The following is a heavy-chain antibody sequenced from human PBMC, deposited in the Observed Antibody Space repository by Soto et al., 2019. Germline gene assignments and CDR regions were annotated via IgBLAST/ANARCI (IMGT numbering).Heavy chain of an antibody. D-gene: IGHD3-22*01. CDR3: ARAPYYYDSRGYWAY. CDR1: GFTFSSYS. CDR2: ISSSSSYI. J-gene: IGHJ4*02. Sequence: EVQLVESGGGLVKPGGSLRLSCAASGFTFSSYSMNWVRQAPGMGLEWVSSISSSSSYIYYADSVKGPFTISRDNAKNSLYLQRNSPTAEATAFYFCARAPYYYDSRGYWAYWGQGTLVTVSS. V-gene: IGHV3-21*01.